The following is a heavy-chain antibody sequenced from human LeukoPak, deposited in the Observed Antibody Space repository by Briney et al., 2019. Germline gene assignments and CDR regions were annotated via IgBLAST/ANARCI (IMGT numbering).Heavy chain of an antibody. CDR2: IYPGDSDT. V-gene: IGHV5-51*01. J-gene: IGHJ4*02. CDR3: ARLGRRSDIVVVPAAPDY. Sequence: GESLKISCKGSGYSFTSYWIGWVRLMPGKGLEWMGIIYPGDSDTRYSPSFQGQVTISADKSISTAYLQWSSLKESDTAMYYGARLGRRSDIVVVPAAPDYWGQGTLVTVSS. CDR1: GYSFTSYW. D-gene: IGHD2-2*01.